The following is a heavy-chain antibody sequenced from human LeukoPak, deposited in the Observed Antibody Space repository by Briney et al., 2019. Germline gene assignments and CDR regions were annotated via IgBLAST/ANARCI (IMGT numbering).Heavy chain of an antibody. J-gene: IGHJ6*03. Sequence: SETLSLTCAVYGGSFSGYYWSWIRQPPGKGLEWSGEINHSGSTNYNPSLKSRVTISVDTSKNQFSLKLSSVTAAATAVYYCARGQGVVPAAYYYYYYYMDVWGKGTTVTVSS. CDR1: GGSFSGYY. V-gene: IGHV4-34*01. CDR3: ARGQGVVPAAYYYYYYYMDV. CDR2: INHSGST. D-gene: IGHD2-2*01.